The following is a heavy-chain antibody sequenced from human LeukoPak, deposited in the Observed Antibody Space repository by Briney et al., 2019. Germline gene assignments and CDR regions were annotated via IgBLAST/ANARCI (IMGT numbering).Heavy chain of an antibody. CDR3: AKGSMTKADY. J-gene: IGHJ4*02. Sequence: GGSLRLSCAASGFTVSSNYMSWVRQAPGKGLEWVSIIYSGGSTDYADSVKGRFTISRDHSKNTLYLQMNSLRGEDTAVYYCAKGSMTKADYWGQGTLVTVSS. CDR1: GFTVSSNY. CDR2: IYSGGST. V-gene: IGHV3-53*01. D-gene: IGHD4-11*01.